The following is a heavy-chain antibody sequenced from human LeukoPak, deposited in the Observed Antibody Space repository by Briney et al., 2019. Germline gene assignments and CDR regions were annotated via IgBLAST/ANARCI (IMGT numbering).Heavy chain of an antibody. CDR2: ITGSGGST. CDR1: GFTFSDYY. D-gene: IGHD3-10*01. CDR3: AKGVGVYTNWFDP. V-gene: IGHV3-23*01. J-gene: IGHJ5*02. Sequence: GGSLRLSCAASGFTFSDYYMSWIRQAPGKGLEWVSTITGSGGSTYYADSVKGRFTISRDNSKNTLYVQMNSLRAEDTAVYYCAKGVGVYTNWFDPWGQGTLVTVSS.